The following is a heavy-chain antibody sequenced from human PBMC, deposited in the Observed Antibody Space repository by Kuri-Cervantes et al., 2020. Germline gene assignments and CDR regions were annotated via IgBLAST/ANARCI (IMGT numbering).Heavy chain of an antibody. J-gene: IGHJ4*02. D-gene: IGHD6-13*01. Sequence: SETLSLTCAISGDSVSSNSAAWNWIRQPPSRGLEWLGRTYYRSKWYNDYAVSVKSRITINPDTSKNQFSLQLNSVTPEDTAVYYCARWGIGSGKTVGFGYWGQGTLVTVSS. CDR3: ARWGIGSGKTVGFGY. CDR2: TYYRSKWYN. CDR1: GDSVSSNSAA. V-gene: IGHV6-1*01.